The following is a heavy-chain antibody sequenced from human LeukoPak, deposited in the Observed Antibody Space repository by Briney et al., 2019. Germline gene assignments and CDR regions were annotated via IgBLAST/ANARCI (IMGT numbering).Heavy chain of an antibody. J-gene: IGHJ4*02. D-gene: IGHD1-26*01. V-gene: IGHV3-33*01. CDR2: IWYDGSSK. Sequence: GGSLRLSCAASGFTFSNYAMHWVRQAPGKGLEWVAVIWYDGSSKYYADSVKGCFTISRDNSKNTLYLQMNSLRAEDTAVYYCARYRGSYYLPYYFDDWGQGTLVTVSS. CDR1: GFTFSNYA. CDR3: ARYRGSYYLPYYFDD.